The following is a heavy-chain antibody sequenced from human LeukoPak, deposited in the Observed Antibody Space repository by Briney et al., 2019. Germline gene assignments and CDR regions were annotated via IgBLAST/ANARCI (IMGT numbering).Heavy chain of an antibody. CDR2: IIPIFGTA. J-gene: IGHJ6*03. D-gene: IGHD2-2*01. Sequence: GSSVKVSCRASGGTFSSYAISWVRQAPGQGLEWMGGIIPIFGTANYAQKFQGRVTITADESTSTAYMELSSLRSEDTAVYYCARDWGPEGRDTVVVPAASSYYYYMDVWGKGTTVTVSS. V-gene: IGHV1-69*01. CDR1: GGTFSSYA. CDR3: ARDWGPEGRDTVVVPAASSYYYYMDV.